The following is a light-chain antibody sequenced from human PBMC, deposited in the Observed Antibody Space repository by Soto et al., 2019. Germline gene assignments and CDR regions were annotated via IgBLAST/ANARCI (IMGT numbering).Light chain of an antibody. J-gene: IGLJ1*01. CDR2: ENN. V-gene: IGLV1-51*02. Sequence: QSLLTQPPSVSAAPGQKVTISCSGSSPNIGNNYVSWYQQLPGTAPKLLIYENNKRPSGIPDRFSGSKSGTSATLGITGLQTGDEADYYCGTWDSSLSVYVFGTGTKVTV. CDR1: SPNIGNNY. CDR3: GTWDSSLSVYV.